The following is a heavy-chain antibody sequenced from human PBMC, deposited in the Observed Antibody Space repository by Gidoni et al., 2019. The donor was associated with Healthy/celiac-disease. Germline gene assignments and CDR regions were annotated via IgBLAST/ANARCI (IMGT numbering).Heavy chain of an antibody. CDR1: GFTFSNAW. CDR2: IKSKTDGGTT. CDR3: TTDPTDYGDYQAPNVDY. V-gene: IGHV3-15*01. D-gene: IGHD4-17*01. J-gene: IGHJ4*02. Sequence: EVQLVESGGGLVKPGGSLRLSCAASGFTFSNAWMSWVRQAPGKGLEWVGRIKSKTDGGTTDYAAPVKGRFTISRDDSKNTLYLQMNSLKTEDTAVYYCTTDPTDYGDYQAPNVDYWGQGTLVTVSS.